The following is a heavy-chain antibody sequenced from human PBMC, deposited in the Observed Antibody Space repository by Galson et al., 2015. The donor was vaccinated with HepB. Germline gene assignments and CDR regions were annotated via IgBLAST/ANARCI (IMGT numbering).Heavy chain of an antibody. J-gene: IGHJ5*02. CDR3: AGGPGFEWELLGGWFDP. V-gene: IGHV3-48*04. Sequence: SLRLSCAASGFTFSSYSMNWVRQAPGKGLEWVSYISSSSSTIYYADSVKGRFTISRDNAKNSLYLQMNSLSAEDTAVYYCAGGPGFEWELLGGWFDPWGQGTLVTVSS. CDR1: GFTFSSYS. D-gene: IGHD1-26*01. CDR2: ISSSSSTI.